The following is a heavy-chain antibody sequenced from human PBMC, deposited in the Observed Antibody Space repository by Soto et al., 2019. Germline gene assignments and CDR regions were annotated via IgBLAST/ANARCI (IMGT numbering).Heavy chain of an antibody. CDR3: VRDWESTTQTWGFGDS. CDR1: GGTFSSYT. D-gene: IGHD3-10*01. CDR2: IIPIFGVT. V-gene: IGHV1-69*04. J-gene: IGHJ4*02. Sequence: QFQVVQSGAEVKKPGSSVKVSCKASGGTFSSYTITWVRQAPGQGLEWLGRIIPIFGVTNYAQKFQDRLTLSADRPTTTAYMELSSLTSADTAVYYCVRDWESTTQTWGFGDSWGQGTLVTVSS.